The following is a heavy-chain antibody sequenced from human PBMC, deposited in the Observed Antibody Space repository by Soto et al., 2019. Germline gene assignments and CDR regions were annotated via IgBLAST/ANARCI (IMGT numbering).Heavy chain of an antibody. Sequence: QVQLQESGPGLVKPSQTLSLTCTVSGGSISSGGNYWSWIRQHPGKGLEWIGYIYYSGSPYYNPSLKRRVTLSVDTSQNQFSLKLSSVTAADTAVYYCARDPSVANYWYFDLWGRGTLVTVSS. J-gene: IGHJ2*01. V-gene: IGHV4-31*03. CDR3: ARDPSVANYWYFDL. D-gene: IGHD2-15*01. CDR2: IYYSGSP. CDR1: GGSISSGGNY.